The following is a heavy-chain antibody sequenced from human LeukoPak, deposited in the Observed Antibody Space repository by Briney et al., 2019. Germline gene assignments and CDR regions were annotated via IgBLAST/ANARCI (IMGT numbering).Heavy chain of an antibody. CDR3: ARGDPRYFDWLIPLAGGMDV. V-gene: IGHV3-33*01. CDR1: GFTFSSYG. J-gene: IGHJ6*02. CDR2: IWYDGSNK. D-gene: IGHD3-9*01. Sequence: TGGSLRRSCAASGFTFSSYGMHWARQAPDKGLEWVAVIWYDGSNKYYADSVKGRFTISRDNSKNTLYLQMNSLRAEDTAVYYCARGDPRYFDWLIPLAGGMDVWGQGTTVTVSS.